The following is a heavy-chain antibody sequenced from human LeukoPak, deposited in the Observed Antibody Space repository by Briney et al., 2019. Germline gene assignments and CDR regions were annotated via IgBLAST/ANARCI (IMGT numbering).Heavy chain of an antibody. CDR3: ARGGVGYYYDSSGYYYFDY. J-gene: IGHJ4*02. Sequence: GGSLRLSCAASGFTFSSYWMHRVRQAPGKGLVWVSRINSDGSSTSYADSVKGRFTISRDNAKNTLYLQMNSLRAEDTAVYYCARGGVGYYYDSSGYYYFDYWGQGTLVTVSS. CDR2: INSDGSST. CDR1: GFTFSSYW. D-gene: IGHD3-22*01. V-gene: IGHV3-74*01.